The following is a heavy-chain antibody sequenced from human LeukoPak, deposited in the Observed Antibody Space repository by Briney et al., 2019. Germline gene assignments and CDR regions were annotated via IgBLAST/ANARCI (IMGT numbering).Heavy chain of an antibody. D-gene: IGHD3-10*01. V-gene: IGHV1-2*02. Sequence: ASVKVSCKASGYTFTGYYMHWVRQAPGQGFEWMGWINPNSGGTNYAQNFQGRVTMTRDTSISTAYMELSRLTSDDPAVYYCARSQMLGSFDYWGQGTLVTVSS. J-gene: IGHJ4*02. CDR2: INPNSGGT. CDR1: GYTFTGYY. CDR3: ARSQMLGSFDY.